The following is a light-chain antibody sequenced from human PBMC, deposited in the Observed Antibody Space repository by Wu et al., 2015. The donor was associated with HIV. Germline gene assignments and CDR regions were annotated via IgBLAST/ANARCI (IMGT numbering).Light chain of an antibody. CDR2: HAS. CDR1: KSISNNY. CDR3: QQYGSSSWT. J-gene: IGKJ1*01. Sequence: GERATLSCRASKSISNNYLAWYQQKSGQAPRLLVYHASSRATGVPDRFSGSGSGTDFTLTTSRLEPEDFAVYYCQQYGSSSWTFGQGTKVEIK. V-gene: IGKV3-20*01.